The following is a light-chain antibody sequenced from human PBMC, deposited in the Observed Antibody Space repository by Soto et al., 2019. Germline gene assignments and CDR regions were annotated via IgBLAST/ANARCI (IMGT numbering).Light chain of an antibody. CDR3: QSYDSSLSGWM. Sequence: QLVLTQPPSVSGAPGQRVTISCTGSSSNIGAGYDVHWYQQLPGTAPKLLIYGNINRPSGVPDRFSGSKSGTSASLAITGLQAEDEANYYCQSYDSSLSGWMFGGGTKLTVL. J-gene: IGLJ3*02. CDR1: SSNIGAGYD. CDR2: GNI. V-gene: IGLV1-40*01.